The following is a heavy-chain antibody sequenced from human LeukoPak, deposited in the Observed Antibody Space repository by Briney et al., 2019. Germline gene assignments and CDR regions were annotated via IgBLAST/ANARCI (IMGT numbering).Heavy chain of an antibody. CDR1: GFTFSYYS. CDR3: VRDRDYAFDF. J-gene: IGHJ3*01. Sequence: SGGSLRLSCAASGFTFSYYSMNWVRQAPGKGLEWISYSNTDGTISYADSVKGRFTISRDNAENSLYPQMNSLRDEDTAVYFCVRDRDYAFDFWGQGTMVTVSS. V-gene: IGHV3-48*02. CDR2: SNTDGTI.